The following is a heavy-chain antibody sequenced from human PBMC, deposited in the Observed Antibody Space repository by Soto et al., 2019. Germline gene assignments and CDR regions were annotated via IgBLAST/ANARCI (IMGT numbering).Heavy chain of an antibody. CDR2: IYYSGST. CDR1: GGSISSYY. J-gene: IGHJ6*02. V-gene: IGHV4-59*01. Sequence: PSETLSLTCTVSGGSISSYYWSWIRQPPGKGLEWIGYIYYSGSTNYNPSLKSRVTISVDTSKNQFSLKLSSVTAADTAVYYCARGPHYNYYGMDVWGQGTTVTVSS. CDR3: ARGPHYNYYGMDV.